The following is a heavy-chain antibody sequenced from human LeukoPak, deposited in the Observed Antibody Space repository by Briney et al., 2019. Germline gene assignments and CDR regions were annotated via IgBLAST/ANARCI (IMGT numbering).Heavy chain of an antibody. CDR2: IYYSGST. CDR1: GGSISSYY. Sequence: PSETLSLTCTVSGGSISSYYWSWIRQPPGKGLEWIGYIYYSGSTNYNPSLKSRVTISVDTSKNQFSLKLSSVTAADTAVYYCARTPVATKGWYFDLWGRGTLVTVSS. J-gene: IGHJ2*01. V-gene: IGHV4-59*08. D-gene: IGHD5-12*01. CDR3: ARTPVATKGWYFDL.